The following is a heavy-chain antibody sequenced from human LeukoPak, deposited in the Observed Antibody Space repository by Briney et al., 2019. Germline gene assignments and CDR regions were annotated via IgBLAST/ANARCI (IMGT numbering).Heavy chain of an antibody. D-gene: IGHD3-16*02. CDR1: GFTFDDYG. J-gene: IGHJ5*02. Sequence: GGSLRLSCAASGFTFDDYGMGWVRQAPGKGLEWVSGINWNGGSTGYADSVKGRFTIFRDNAKNSLYLQMNSLRAEDTALYHCARDMSTFGGVIGMTNWFDPWGQGTLVTVSS. V-gene: IGHV3-20*01. CDR2: INWNGGST. CDR3: ARDMSTFGGVIGMTNWFDP.